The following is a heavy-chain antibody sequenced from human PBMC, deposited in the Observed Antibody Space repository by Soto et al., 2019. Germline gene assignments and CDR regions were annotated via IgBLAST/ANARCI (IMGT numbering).Heavy chain of an antibody. Sequence: SETLSLTCAVYGGSFSGYYWTWIRLPPGTGLEWIGEINHSGSTNYNPSLKSRVTISVDTSKNQFSLKLTSVTAADTAVYYCARDKITGLFDYCGQGSLVPVSS. CDR3: ARDKITGLFDY. CDR1: GGSFSGYY. D-gene: IGHD1-1*01. J-gene: IGHJ4*02. CDR2: INHSGST. V-gene: IGHV4-34*01.